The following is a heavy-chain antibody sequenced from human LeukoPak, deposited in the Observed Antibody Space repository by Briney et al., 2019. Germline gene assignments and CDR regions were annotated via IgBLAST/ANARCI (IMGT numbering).Heavy chain of an antibody. CDR1: GFTFSSYS. Sequence: GSLRLSCAASGFTFSSYSMNWVRHAPGKGLEWVSSISSSSSYIYYADSVKGRFTISRDNAKNSLYMQMNSLRAEDTAVYYCARGSRFLEWLSHEVPNWFDPWGQGTLVTVSS. CDR3: ARGSRFLEWLSHEVPNWFDP. J-gene: IGHJ5*02. D-gene: IGHD3-3*01. V-gene: IGHV3-21*01. CDR2: ISSSSSYI.